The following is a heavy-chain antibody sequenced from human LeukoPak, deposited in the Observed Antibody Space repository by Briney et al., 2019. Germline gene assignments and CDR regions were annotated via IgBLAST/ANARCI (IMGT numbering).Heavy chain of an antibody. CDR2: IYYSGST. D-gene: IGHD5-24*01. CDR1: NGSMNTYY. V-gene: IGHV4-59*01. J-gene: IGHJ4*02. Sequence: SETLSLTCTVSNGSMNTYYWNWIRQPPRKGLEWIGYIYYSGSTNYNPSLKSRVTISVDTSKNQFSLKLSSVTAADTAVYYCARGGRRDGHNFGYWGQGTLVTV. CDR3: ARGGRRDGHNFGY.